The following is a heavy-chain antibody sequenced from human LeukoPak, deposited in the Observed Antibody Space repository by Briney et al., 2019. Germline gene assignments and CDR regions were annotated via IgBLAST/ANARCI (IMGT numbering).Heavy chain of an antibody. V-gene: IGHV4-59*12. Sequence: SETLSLTCTVSGGSISSYYWSWIRQPPGKGLEWIGYIYYSGSTNYNPSLKSRVTISVDTSKNQFSLKLSSVTAADTAVYYCARSRGFGELFDYWGQGTLVTVSS. CDR3: ARSRGFGELFDY. CDR1: GGSISSYY. D-gene: IGHD3-10*01. CDR2: IYYSGST. J-gene: IGHJ4*02.